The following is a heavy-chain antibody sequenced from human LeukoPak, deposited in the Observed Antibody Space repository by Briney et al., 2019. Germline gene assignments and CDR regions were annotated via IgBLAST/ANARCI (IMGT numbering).Heavy chain of an antibody. J-gene: IGHJ4*02. CDR3: AKKSRDGYNPFDY. Sequence: QSGGSLRLSCAASGFTFSRYAMSWVRQAPGKGLEWVCGISSSGESPYYADSVKGWFTISRDNSKNTLYLEINSLRAEDTAVYYCAKKSRDGYNPFDYLGQGTLVTVSS. CDR1: GFTFSRYA. CDR2: ISSSGESP. V-gene: IGHV3-23*01. D-gene: IGHD5-24*01.